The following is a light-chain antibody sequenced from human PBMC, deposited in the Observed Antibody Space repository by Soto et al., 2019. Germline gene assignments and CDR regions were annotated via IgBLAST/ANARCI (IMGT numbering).Light chain of an antibody. CDR3: QRRRNCTRT. J-gene: IGKJ1*01. CDR2: DAS. V-gene: IGKV3-11*01. Sequence: EIVLTQSPATLSLSPGERATLSCRASQSVSSYLAWYQHKPGQAPRLLIYDASNRATGIPARFSGSGSGTDFALTISIRGPEHFAFDFCQRRRNCTRTFGQGTKVDIK. CDR1: QSVSSY.